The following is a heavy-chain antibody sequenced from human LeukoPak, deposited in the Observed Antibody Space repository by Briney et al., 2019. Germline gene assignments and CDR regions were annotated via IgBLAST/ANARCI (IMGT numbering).Heavy chain of an antibody. CDR2: IYTSGST. CDR3: AREKGTYSSSPGDY. V-gene: IGHV4-61*02. D-gene: IGHD6-13*01. CDR1: GGSISSGSYY. Sequence: PSETLSLTCTVSGGSISSGSYYWSWIRQPAGKGLEWIGRIYTSGSTNYNPSLKSRVTISVDTSKNQFSLKLSSVTAADTAVYYCAREKGTYSSSPGDYWGQGTLVTVSS. J-gene: IGHJ4*02.